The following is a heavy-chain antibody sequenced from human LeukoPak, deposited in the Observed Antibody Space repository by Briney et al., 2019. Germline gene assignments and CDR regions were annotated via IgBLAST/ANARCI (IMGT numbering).Heavy chain of an antibody. J-gene: IGHJ6*03. CDR3: AKSGYRCSSTSCYAYYYYYMDV. D-gene: IGHD2-2*01. Sequence: GGTLRLSCAASGFTFSSYGMSWVRQAPGKGLEWVSAISGSGGSTYYADSVKGRFTISRDNSKNTLYLQMNSLRAEDTAVYYCAKSGYRCSSTSCYAYYYYYMDVWGKGTTVTISS. V-gene: IGHV3-23*01. CDR1: GFTFSSYG. CDR2: ISGSGGST.